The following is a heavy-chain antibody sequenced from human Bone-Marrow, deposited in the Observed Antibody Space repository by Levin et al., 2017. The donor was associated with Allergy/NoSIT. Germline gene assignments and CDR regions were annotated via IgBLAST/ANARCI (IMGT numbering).Heavy chain of an antibody. D-gene: IGHD4-11*01. V-gene: IGHV3-23*01. CDR2: ISGSGGST. J-gene: IGHJ5*02. CDR3: AKESILQYWSWFDP. Sequence: GESLKISCAASGFTFSSYAMSWVRQAPGKGLEWVSAISGSGGSTYYADSVKGRFTISRDNSKNTLYLQMNSLRAEDTAVYYCAKESILQYWSWFDPWGQGTLVTVSS. CDR1: GFTFSSYA.